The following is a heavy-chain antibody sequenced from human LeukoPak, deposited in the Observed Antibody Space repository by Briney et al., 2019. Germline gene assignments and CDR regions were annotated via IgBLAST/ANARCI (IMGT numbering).Heavy chain of an antibody. V-gene: IGHV3-73*01. Sequence: GGSLRLSCAASGFTFSGSAMHWVRQASGKGLEWVGRIRSKANSYATAYAASVKGRFTISRDDSKNTAYLQMNSLKTEDTAVYYCTRLYTYYYDIYFDYWGQGTLVTVSS. CDR2: IRSKANSYAT. J-gene: IGHJ4*02. CDR3: TRLYTYYYDIYFDY. D-gene: IGHD3-22*01. CDR1: GFTFSGSA.